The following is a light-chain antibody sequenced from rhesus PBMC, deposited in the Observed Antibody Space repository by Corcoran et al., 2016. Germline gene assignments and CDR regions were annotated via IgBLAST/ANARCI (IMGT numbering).Light chain of an antibody. J-gene: IGKJ4*01. CDR1: QGITND. CDR2: DAS. V-gene: IGKV1-25*01. Sequence: DIQMTQSPSSLPASVGDRVTITCRANQGITNDLAWYQQKPGETPKLLIYDASTLQSGIPSRFSGSGAGTVFTLTISGLQPEDFATYYCQHYTRNPPTFGGGTRVAIK. CDR3: QHYTRNPPT.